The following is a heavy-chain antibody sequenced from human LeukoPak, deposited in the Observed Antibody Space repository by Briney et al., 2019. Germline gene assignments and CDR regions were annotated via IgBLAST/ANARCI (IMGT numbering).Heavy chain of an antibody. CDR3: AKELTHPYYPYYC. D-gene: IGHD3-10*01. V-gene: IGHV3-23*01. CDR1: GFTFSSYA. CDR2: ISGNGGST. Sequence: PGGSLRLSCAASGFTFSSYAMSWVRQAPGRGLECVSAISGNGGSTYYADSVKGRFTISRDNSKNTLYLQMNSLRAEDTAVYYCAKELTHPYYPYYCWGQGTLVTVSS. J-gene: IGHJ4*02.